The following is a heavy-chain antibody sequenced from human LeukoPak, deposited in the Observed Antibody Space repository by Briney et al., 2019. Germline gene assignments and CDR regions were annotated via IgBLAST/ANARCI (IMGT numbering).Heavy chain of an antibody. Sequence: SETLSLTCTVSGGSISSYYWSWIRQPPGKGLEWIVYIYYSGSTNYNPSLESRVTISVDTSKNQFSLKLSSVTAADTAVYYCARDGSTGVDYWGQGTLVTVSS. CDR1: GGSISSYY. J-gene: IGHJ4*02. CDR3: ARDGSTGVDY. D-gene: IGHD1-14*01. CDR2: IYYSGST. V-gene: IGHV4-59*01.